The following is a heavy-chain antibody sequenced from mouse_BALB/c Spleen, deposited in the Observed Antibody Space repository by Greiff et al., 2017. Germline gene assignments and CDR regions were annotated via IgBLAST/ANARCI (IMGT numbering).Heavy chain of an antibody. V-gene: IGHV14-1*02. Sequence: EVQLQQSGAELVRPGALVKLSCKASGFNIKDYYMHWVKQRPEQGLEWIGWIDPENGNTIYDPKFQGKASITADTSSNTAYLQLSSLTSEDTAVYYCAQITPSYYFDYWGQGTTLTVSS. D-gene: IGHD2-4*01. CDR1: GFNIKDYY. CDR2: IDPENGNT. J-gene: IGHJ2*01. CDR3: AQITPSYYFDY.